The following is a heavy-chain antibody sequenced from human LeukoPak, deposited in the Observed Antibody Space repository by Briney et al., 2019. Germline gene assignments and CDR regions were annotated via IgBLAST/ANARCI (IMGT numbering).Heavy chain of an antibody. V-gene: IGHV3-21*01. CDR1: GFTFSSYS. CDR2: ISGSSSYI. D-gene: IGHD2-2*01. J-gene: IGHJ4*02. CDR3: ARVGVTYCSSTSCYPDY. Sequence: PGGSLRLSCAASGFTFSSYSMNWVRQAPGKGLEWVSSISGSSSYIYYADSVKGRFTISRDNSKNTLYLQMNSLRAEDTAVYYCARVGVTYCSSTSCYPDYWGQGTLVTVSS.